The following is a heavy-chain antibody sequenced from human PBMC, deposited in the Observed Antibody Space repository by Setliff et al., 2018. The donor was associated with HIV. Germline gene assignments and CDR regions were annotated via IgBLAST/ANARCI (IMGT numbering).Heavy chain of an antibody. CDR1: GYIFTSYY. J-gene: IGHJ6*02. Sequence: GASVKVSCKASGYIFTSYYMHWLRQVPGQGLEWMGIVDPSGGSTHYAQKFEGRVTVTRDTSTSTFHMELSSLTSEDRAIYYCARDGRAVTSLMVMVSLKNGMDVWGQGTTVTVSS. V-gene: IGHV1-46*01. CDR2: VDPSGGST. CDR3: ARDGRAVTSLMVMVSLKNGMDV. D-gene: IGHD2-8*01.